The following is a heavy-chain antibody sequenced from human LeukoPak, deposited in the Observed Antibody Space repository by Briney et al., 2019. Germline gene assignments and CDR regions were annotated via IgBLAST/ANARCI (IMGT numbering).Heavy chain of an antibody. Sequence: GASVKVSCEASGYTLTSYGINWMRQAPGQGLEWMGWINPNSGGTNYAQKFQGRVTMTRDTSISTAYMELSRLRSDDTAVYYCARVKLTPLLDWGQGTLVTVSS. CDR2: INPNSGGT. D-gene: IGHD1-7*01. V-gene: IGHV1-2*02. CDR1: GYTLTSYG. J-gene: IGHJ4*02. CDR3: ARVKLTPLLD.